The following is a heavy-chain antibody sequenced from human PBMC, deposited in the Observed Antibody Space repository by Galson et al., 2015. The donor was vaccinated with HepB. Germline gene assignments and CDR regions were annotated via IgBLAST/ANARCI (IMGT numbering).Heavy chain of an antibody. Sequence: SVKVSCKASGYTFTGYYMHWVRQAPGQGLEWMGWINPNSGGTNYAQKFQGRVTMTRDTSISTAYMELSRLRSDDTAVYYCARAYLYYYDSSGRGFFDIWGQGTMVTVSS. J-gene: IGHJ3*02. V-gene: IGHV1-2*02. CDR2: INPNSGGT. D-gene: IGHD3-22*01. CDR3: ARAYLYYYDSSGRGFFDI. CDR1: GYTFTGYY.